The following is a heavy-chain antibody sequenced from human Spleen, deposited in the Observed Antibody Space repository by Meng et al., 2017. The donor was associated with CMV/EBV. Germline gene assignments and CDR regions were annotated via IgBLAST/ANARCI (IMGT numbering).Heavy chain of an antibody. CDR3: ARDAVLTLALNWFDA. CDR1: GYSISSGHY. J-gene: IGHJ5*02. D-gene: IGHD1-1*01. V-gene: IGHV4-38-2*02. Sequence: SETLSLICSVSGYSISSGHYWGWIRQSPGKELEWLGSIHHNGNTYYNPSLKNRAIISLDTSENKLSLKLSSLTAADTAVYYCARDAVLTLALNWFDAWGQGILVTVSS. CDR2: IHHNGNT.